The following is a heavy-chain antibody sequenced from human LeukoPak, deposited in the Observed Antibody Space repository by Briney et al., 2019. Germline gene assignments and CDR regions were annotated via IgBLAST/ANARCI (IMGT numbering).Heavy chain of an antibody. CDR3: ARGFLTMRGDGPTFDH. CDR2: IGTGGDT. CDR1: GFTFSNYD. Sequence: GGSLRLSCAASGFTFSNYDMAWVRQPTGRPLEWVSHIGTGGDTYYPTPVKGRFTVSRENAKNSLYPQMSSLKVEDTAVYYCARGFLTMRGDGPTFDHWGQGILVTVSS. J-gene: IGHJ4*02. V-gene: IGHV3-13*01. D-gene: IGHD4/OR15-4a*01.